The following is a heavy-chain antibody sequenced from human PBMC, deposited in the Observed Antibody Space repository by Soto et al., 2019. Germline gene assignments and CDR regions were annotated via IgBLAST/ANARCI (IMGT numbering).Heavy chain of an antibody. V-gene: IGHV1-18*04. Sequence: QLQLVQSAAEVKKPGASVRVSCKAYGYPFIKYGISWIRQAPEQGLEWMGWIKVDSGYTNYAQKFPGRVTMTADTSSETALMELRSLRLDDTAVYFCATSYDTGFDPWGQGTLVSVSS. CDR3: ATSYDTGFDP. CDR2: IKVDSGYT. CDR1: GYPFIKYG. D-gene: IGHD3-9*01. J-gene: IGHJ5*02.